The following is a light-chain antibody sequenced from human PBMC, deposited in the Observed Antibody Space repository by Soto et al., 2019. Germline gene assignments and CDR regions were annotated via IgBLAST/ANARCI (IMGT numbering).Light chain of an antibody. CDR2: SNN. CDR3: AAWDDILNGYV. J-gene: IGLJ1*01. CDR1: WSNIGRNS. Sequence: QSALSQPPSASGTPGQRVSISCSWIWSNIGRNSVSWFQHLPGTAPKLLIYSNNQRPSGVAGRFSGSKSGTSASLAISGLQSEDEADYYCAAWDDILNGYVFGTGTKVTVL. V-gene: IGLV1-44*01.